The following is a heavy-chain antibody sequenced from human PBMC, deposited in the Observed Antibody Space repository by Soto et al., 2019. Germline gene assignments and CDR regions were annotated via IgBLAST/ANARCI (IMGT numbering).Heavy chain of an antibody. D-gene: IGHD2-8*02. J-gene: IGHJ4*02. CDR2: VYYTGRT. CDR1: GGSVSSRSHY. Sequence: QLLLQESGPGLVKPSETLSLNCTISGGSVSSRSHYWGWIRQSPGKRLEWIGSVYYTGRTFYSPSLKCRVNKSVDTVKSLFVFNLNSVTGAVTAVYFTARHPRTLVPRQQDYFFDVWGQGSLVTVAS. V-gene: IGHV4-39*01. CDR3: ARHPRTLVPRQQDYFFDV.